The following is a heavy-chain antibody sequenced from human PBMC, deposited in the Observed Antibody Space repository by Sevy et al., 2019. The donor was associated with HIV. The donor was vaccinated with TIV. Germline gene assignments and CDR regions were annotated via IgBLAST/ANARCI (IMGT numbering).Heavy chain of an antibody. CDR1: GYSFTSYW. J-gene: IGHJ6*02. D-gene: IGHD3-3*01. CDR2: IYPGDSDT. V-gene: IGHV5-51*01. Sequence: GESLKISCKGSGYSFTSYWIGWVRQMPGKGLEWMGIIYPGDSDTRYSPSFQGQVTISADKSISTAYLQWSSLKASDTSMYYCARLYYDLWDAYYFNGMDVWGQGTTVTVSS. CDR3: ARLYYDLWDAYYFNGMDV.